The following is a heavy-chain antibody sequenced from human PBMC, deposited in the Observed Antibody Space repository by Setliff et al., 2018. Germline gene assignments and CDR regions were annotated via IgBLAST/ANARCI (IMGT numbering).Heavy chain of an antibody. J-gene: IGHJ6*03. Sequence: GASVKVSCRASGYTFTNHYMHWVRQAPGQGLEWMGMINTNTGNPSYAQGFTGRFVFSLDTSVSTAYLQISSLKAEDTALYYCARASRFGTIKYRGDYYMDVWGKGTTVTVSS. CDR3: ARASRFGTIKYRGDYYMDV. CDR2: INTNTGNP. CDR1: GYTFTNHY. V-gene: IGHV7-4-1*02. D-gene: IGHD3-10*01.